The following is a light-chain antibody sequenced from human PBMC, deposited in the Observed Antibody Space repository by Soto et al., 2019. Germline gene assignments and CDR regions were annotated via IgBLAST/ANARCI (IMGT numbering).Light chain of an antibody. CDR3: LHDYNYHRT. V-gene: IGKV1-6*01. Sequence: AIQMTQSPSSLSASVGDRVTITCRASQGIRNDLGWYQQKPGKAPKLLIYAASSLQSGVPSRFSGSGSGTDLTLATSSLQPEDFATYYCLHDYNYHRTLGHGTKVDIK. CDR1: QGIRND. J-gene: IGKJ1*01. CDR2: AAS.